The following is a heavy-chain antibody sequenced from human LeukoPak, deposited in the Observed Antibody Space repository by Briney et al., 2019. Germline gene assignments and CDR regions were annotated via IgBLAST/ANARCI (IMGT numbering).Heavy chain of an antibody. CDR2: IYYSGST. D-gene: IGHD5-24*01. J-gene: IGHJ4*02. CDR1: GGSISSYY. V-gene: IGHV4-59*01. CDR3: ARGGRWLQFNY. Sequence: SETLSLTCTVSGGSISSYYWSWIRQPPGKGLEWIGYIYYSGSTNYNPSLKSRVTISVDTSKNQFSLKLSSVTAADTAVYYCARGGRWLQFNYWGQGTLVTVSS.